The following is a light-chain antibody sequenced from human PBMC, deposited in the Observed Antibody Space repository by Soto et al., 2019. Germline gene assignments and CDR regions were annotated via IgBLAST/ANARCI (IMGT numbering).Light chain of an antibody. J-gene: IGKJ1*01. Sequence: DIQMTPSPSSLSASIGDRVTTTCRASQTVNTYLHWYQQTPGKAPKLLIYAASNLQSGVPSRFSGSGSGTNFTLSLNSLQPEDFATYYCQQGYSNPWTFGQGTKGDIK. CDR3: QQGYSNPWT. CDR1: QTVNTY. V-gene: IGKV1-39*01. CDR2: AAS.